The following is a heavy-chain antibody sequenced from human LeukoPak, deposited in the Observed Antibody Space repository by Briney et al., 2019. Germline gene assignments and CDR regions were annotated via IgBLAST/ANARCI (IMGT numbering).Heavy chain of an antibody. D-gene: IGHD3-16*02. CDR3: AKRGPYDYVWGSYLYFDY. CDR2: ISGSGGST. Sequence: GGSLRLSCAASGFTFSSYAMSWVRQAPGKGLEWVSAISGSGGSTYYADSVKGRFTISRDNSKNMLYLQMNSLRAEDTAVYYCAKRGPYDYVWGSYLYFDYWGQGTLVTVSS. CDR1: GFTFSSYA. J-gene: IGHJ4*02. V-gene: IGHV3-23*01.